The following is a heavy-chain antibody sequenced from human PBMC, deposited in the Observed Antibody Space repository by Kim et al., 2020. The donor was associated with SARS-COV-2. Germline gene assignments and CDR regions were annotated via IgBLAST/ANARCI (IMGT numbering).Heavy chain of an antibody. J-gene: IGHJ4*01. CDR3: AKGHGGYCSGGSCYSLD. CDR1: GFTFDDYA. Sequence: GGSLRLSCAASGFTFDDYAMHWVRQAPGKGLEWVSGISWNSGSIGYADSVKGRFTISRDNAKNSLYLQMNSLRAEDTALYYCAKGHGGYCSGGSCYSLD. D-gene: IGHD2-15*01. V-gene: IGHV3-9*01. CDR2: ISWNSGSI.